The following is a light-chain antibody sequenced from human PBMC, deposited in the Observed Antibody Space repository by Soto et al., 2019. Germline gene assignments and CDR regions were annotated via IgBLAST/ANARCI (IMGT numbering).Light chain of an antibody. V-gene: IGLV2-14*01. CDR2: DVN. J-gene: IGLJ7*01. Sequence: QSALTQPASVSGSPGQSITISCTGTSSDIGGYDFVSWYQQPPGKAPKLMIYDVNFRPSGVSNRFSGSKSGNTASLTISGLQAEAEADYYCSSYTTSSPHALFGGGTQLTVL. CDR3: SSYTTSSPHAL. CDR1: SSDIGGYDF.